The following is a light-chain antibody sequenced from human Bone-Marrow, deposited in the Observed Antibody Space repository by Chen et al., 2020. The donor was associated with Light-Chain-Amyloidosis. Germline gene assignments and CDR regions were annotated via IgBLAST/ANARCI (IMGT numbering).Light chain of an antibody. J-gene: IGLJ3*02. V-gene: IGLV6-57*01. CDR1: SGSIATNY. CDR2: EDD. CDR3: QSYQGSSQGV. Sequence: NFMLTQPHSVSESPGKTVIISCTRSSGSIATNYVQWYQQRPGSSPTTVIYEDDQRPPGVPDRFSGSIDRSSNSASLTISGLKSEDEADYYCQSYQGSSQGVFGGGTKLTVL.